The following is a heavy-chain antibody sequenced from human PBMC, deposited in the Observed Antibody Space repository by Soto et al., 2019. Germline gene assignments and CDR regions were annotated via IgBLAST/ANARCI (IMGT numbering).Heavy chain of an antibody. CDR1: GGSISSSYY. V-gene: IGHV4-39*01. J-gene: IGHJ1*01. Sequence: QLQLQESGPGLVKPSETLSLTCTVSGGSISSSYYWGWIRQPPGKGLEWIGSIYYSGSTYYNPSLKGRVPISVDTSKNQFSLKLSAVTAADTAVYYCATVWFGESQHWGQGTLVTVSS. D-gene: IGHD3-10*01. CDR2: IYYSGST. CDR3: ATVWFGESQH.